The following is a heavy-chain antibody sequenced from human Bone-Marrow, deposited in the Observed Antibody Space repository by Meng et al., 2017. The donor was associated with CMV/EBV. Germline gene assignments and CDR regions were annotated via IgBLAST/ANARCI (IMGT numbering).Heavy chain of an antibody. CDR3: ARDNDVGMPSSP. CDR2: MYYSGST. Sequence: SETLSLTCTVAGGSISSSSYYWGWIRQPPGKGLEWIGSMYYSGSTYYNPSLKSRVTISVDTSKNQFSLKLISVTAADTAVYYCARDNDVGMPSSPWGQGTLVTVSS. D-gene: IGHD1-1*01. V-gene: IGHV4-39*07. J-gene: IGHJ5*02. CDR1: GGSISSSSYY.